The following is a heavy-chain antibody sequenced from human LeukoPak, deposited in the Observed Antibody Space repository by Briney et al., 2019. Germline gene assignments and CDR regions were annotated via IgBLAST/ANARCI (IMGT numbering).Heavy chain of an antibody. V-gene: IGHV3-74*01. CDR3: VKALTGSDDF. Sequence: GGSLRLSCAASGITFSSYAMHWVRQAPGKGLVWVSRINDDGTIISYGDPVKGRLTISRDNAKNTLYLQMNSLRVDDTGVYYCVKALTGSDDFWGQGTLVTVSS. CDR1: GITFSSYA. J-gene: IGHJ4*02. D-gene: IGHD1-20*01. CDR2: INDDGTII.